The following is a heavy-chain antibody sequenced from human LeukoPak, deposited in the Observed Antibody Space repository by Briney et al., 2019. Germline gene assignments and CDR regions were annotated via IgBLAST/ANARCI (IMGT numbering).Heavy chain of an antibody. J-gene: IGHJ4*02. D-gene: IGHD2-15*01. Sequence: GGSLRLSCAASGFAFSSHAMNWVRQAPGKGLEWVSFITGDSGTIYYVDSMKGRFTISRDNAKNSLYLQIDNLRAEDTAVYYCARDRMGGSFDYWGQGTPVTVSS. V-gene: IGHV3-48*01. CDR3: ARDRMGGSFDY. CDR1: GFAFSSHA. CDR2: ITGDSGTI.